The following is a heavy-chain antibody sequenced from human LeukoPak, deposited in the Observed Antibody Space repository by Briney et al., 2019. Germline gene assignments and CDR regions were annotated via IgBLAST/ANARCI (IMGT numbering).Heavy chain of an antibody. CDR1: GGSFSGYY. D-gene: IGHD4-17*01. J-gene: IGHJ4*02. CDR2: INHSGST. Sequence: PSETLSLTCAVYGGSFSGYYWSWIRQPPGKGLEWIGEINHSGSTNYNPSLKSRVTISVDTSKNQFSLKLSSVTAADTAVYYCARGYGALVYWGQGTLVTVSS. V-gene: IGHV4-34*01. CDR3: ARGYGALVY.